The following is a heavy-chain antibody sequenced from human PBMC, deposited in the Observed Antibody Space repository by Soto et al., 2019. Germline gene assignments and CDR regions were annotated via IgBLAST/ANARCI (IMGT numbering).Heavy chain of an antibody. D-gene: IGHD3-22*01. CDR2: IGGGGGGT. CDR3: AKDAPGSGWLSDY. CDR1: GFTFSIYA. V-gene: IGHV3-23*01. Sequence: EVPLLESGGCLVHPGGSLRLSCTASGFTFSIYAMSWVRQAPWKGLEWVSTIGGGGGGTSYADFVRGRVTISRDNSRNTLYLQMNSLRPEDTAVYYCAKDAPGSGWLSDYWGQGTLVTVSS. J-gene: IGHJ4*02.